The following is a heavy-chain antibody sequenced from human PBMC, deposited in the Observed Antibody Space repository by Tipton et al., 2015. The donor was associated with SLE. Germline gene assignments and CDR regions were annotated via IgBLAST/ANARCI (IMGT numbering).Heavy chain of an antibody. D-gene: IGHD6-13*01. V-gene: IGHV4-59*12. J-gene: IGHJ6*03. CDR2: IYYSGST. CDR1: GGSISSYY. Sequence: TLSLTCTVSGGSISSYYWSWIRQPPGKGLEWIGYIYYSGSTNYNPSLKSRVTISVDTSKNQFSLKMSSVTAADTAVYYCARCIADHVTGYYYMDVWGKGTTVTVSS. CDR3: ARCIADHVTGYYYMDV.